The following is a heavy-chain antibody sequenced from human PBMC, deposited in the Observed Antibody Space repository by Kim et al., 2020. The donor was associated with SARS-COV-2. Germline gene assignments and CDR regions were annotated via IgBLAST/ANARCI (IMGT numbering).Heavy chain of an antibody. V-gene: IGHV3-48*03. CDR3: ARGSNSSPFDS. J-gene: IGHJ4*02. Sequence: GGSLRLSCAASGFTFSSYEMNWVRQAPGKGLEWVSYIIGSGTTIYYADSVRGRFTISRDNAKNSLYLQMNSLRAEDTAVYYCARGSNSSPFDSWGQGTL. CDR1: GFTFSSYE. D-gene: IGHD2-15*01. CDR2: IIGSGTTI.